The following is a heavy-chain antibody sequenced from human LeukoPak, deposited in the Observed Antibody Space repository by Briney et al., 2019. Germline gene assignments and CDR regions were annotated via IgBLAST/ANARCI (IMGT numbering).Heavy chain of an antibody. V-gene: IGHV1-24*01. D-gene: IGHD3-16*01. CDR3: ARDIDVPDY. J-gene: IGHJ4*02. Sequence: ASVKVSCKVSGYTLTELSMHWVRQAPGKGLEWMGGFDPEDGETIYAQKFQGRVTMTRDTSTSTVYMELSSLRSEDTAVYYCARDIDVPDYWGQGTLVTVSS. CDR2: FDPEDGET. CDR1: GYTLTELS.